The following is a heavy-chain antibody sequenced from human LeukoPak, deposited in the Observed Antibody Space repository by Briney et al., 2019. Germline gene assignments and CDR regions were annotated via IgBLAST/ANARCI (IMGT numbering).Heavy chain of an antibody. CDR1: GYTFTSYY. CDR3: ARGGVVVPAAMGAFDI. Sequence: ASVKVSCKASGYTFTSYYMHWARQAPGQGLEWMGIINPSGGSTSYAQKFQGRVTMTRDTSTSTVYMELSSLRSEDTAVYYCARGGVVVPAAMGAFDIWGQGTMVTVSS. V-gene: IGHV1-46*01. J-gene: IGHJ3*02. D-gene: IGHD2-2*01. CDR2: INPSGGST.